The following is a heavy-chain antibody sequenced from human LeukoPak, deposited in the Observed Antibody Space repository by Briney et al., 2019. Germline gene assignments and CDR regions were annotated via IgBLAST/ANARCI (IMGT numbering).Heavy chain of an antibody. CDR2: IDPSDSYT. D-gene: IGHD2-2*01. CDR3: ARRYCSSTTCYDWLDP. V-gene: IGHV5-10-1*01. J-gene: IGHJ5*02. Sequence: GESLKISCKGSGYTFSTYWINWVRQMPGKGLEWMGRIDPSDSYTDYSPSFQGHVTISAGKSISTAYLQWSSLKASDTAMYYCARRYCSSTTCYDWLDPWGQGTLVTVSS. CDR1: GYTFSTYW.